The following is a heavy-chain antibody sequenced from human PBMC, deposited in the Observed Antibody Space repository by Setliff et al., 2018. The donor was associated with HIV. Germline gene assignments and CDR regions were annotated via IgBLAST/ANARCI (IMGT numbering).Heavy chain of an antibody. CDR1: GGTFSLHY. Sequence: SETLSLTCAVSGGTFSLHYYTWIRQSPLRGLEWIGEINHSGGTRYNPSLESRVTISLDTSKNRFSLQLTSVTAADTAVYYCARHRDGGTYPLDYWGQGTLVTVSS. V-gene: IGHV4-34*01. CDR2: INHSGGT. CDR3: ARHRDGGTYPLDY. J-gene: IGHJ4*02. D-gene: IGHD1-26*01.